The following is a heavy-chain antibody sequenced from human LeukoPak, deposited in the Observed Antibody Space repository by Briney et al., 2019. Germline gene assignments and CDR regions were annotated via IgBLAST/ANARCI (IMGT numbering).Heavy chain of an antibody. V-gene: IGHV5-10-1*01. J-gene: IGHJ5*02. CDR3: ARGYASGWYGHNWFDP. CDR2: IDTRDCYT. D-gene: IGHD6-19*01. CDR1: GSFFTSYW. Sequence: GAALVISWKGSGSFFTSYWISWVRQMAGKGLEWMGRIDTRDCYTSYSPSFQGHVTFSADKTINTAYLQWTSLKASDTAIYFCARGYASGWYGHNWFDPWGQGTLVIVSS.